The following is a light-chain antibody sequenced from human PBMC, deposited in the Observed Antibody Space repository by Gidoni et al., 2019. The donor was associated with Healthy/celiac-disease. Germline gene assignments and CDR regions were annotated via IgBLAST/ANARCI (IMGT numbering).Light chain of an antibody. V-gene: IGKV1-9*01. CDR2: AAS. CDR1: QGISRY. J-gene: IGKJ1*01. CDR3: QQLNSYPRT. Sequence: IQLTQSPSSLSASVGDRVTITCRASQGISRYLAWYQQKPGKAPKLLIYAASTLQSGVPSRFSGCGSGTDFTLTISRLQPEDFATYYCQQLNSYPRTFGQGTKVEIK.